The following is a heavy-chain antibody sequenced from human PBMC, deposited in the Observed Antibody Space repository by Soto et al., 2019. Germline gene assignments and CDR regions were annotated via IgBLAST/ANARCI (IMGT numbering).Heavy chain of an antibody. CDR3: ARGGLYCSSTSCYWDPNYYGMGV. V-gene: IGHV4-28*03. J-gene: IGHJ6*02. D-gene: IGHD2-2*01. CDR2: IYYSGST. CDR1: GYSISSSNW. Sequence: SETLSLTCAVSGYSISSSNWWGWIRQPPGKGLEWIGYIYYSGSTYYNPSLKSRVTMSVDTSKNQFSLKLSSVTAVDTAVYYCARGGLYCSSTSCYWDPNYYGMGVWGQGTTVTVSS.